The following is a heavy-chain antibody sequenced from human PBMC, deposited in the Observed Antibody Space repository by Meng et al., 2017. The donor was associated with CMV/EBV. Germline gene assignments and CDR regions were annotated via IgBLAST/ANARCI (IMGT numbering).Heavy chain of an antibody. CDR3: AREGVGCSSTSCFPSSGMDV. V-gene: IGHV4-34*01. Sequence: GSLRLSCAVYGGSFSGYYWSWIRQPPGKGLEWIGEINHSGSTNHNPSLKSRVTISVDTSKNQFSLKLSSVTAADTAVYYCAREGVGCSSTSCFPSSGMDVWGQGTTVTVSS. J-gene: IGHJ6*02. D-gene: IGHD2-2*01. CDR2: INHSGST. CDR1: GGSFSGYY.